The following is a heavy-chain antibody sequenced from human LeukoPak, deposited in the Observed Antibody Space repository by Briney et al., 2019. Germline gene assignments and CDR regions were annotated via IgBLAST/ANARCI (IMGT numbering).Heavy chain of an antibody. Sequence: GASLRLSCAASGFTFSSYAMSWVRQAPGKGRECVSSISGSGGSTYYADSVKGRFTISRDNFKNTLYLQMNSLRAEDTAVYYCAKVGEDNICSSTSCYTSWLDPWGQGTLVTVSS. J-gene: IGHJ5*02. CDR2: ISGSGGST. D-gene: IGHD2-2*02. CDR3: AKVGEDNICSSTSCYTSWLDP. CDR1: GFTFSSYA. V-gene: IGHV3-23*01.